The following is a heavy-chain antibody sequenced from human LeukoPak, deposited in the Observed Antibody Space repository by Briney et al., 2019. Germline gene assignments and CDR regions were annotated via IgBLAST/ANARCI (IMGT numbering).Heavy chain of an antibody. CDR1: GGSFSGYY. CDR3: ARLPVAGTEGFDY. Sequence: SETLSLTCAVYGGSFSGYYWSWIRQPPGKGLEWIGKINHSGSTNYNPSLKSRVTISVDTSKNQFSLKLSSVTAADAAVYYCARLPVAGTEGFDYWGQGTLVTVSS. J-gene: IGHJ4*02. V-gene: IGHV4-34*01. D-gene: IGHD6-19*01. CDR2: INHSGST.